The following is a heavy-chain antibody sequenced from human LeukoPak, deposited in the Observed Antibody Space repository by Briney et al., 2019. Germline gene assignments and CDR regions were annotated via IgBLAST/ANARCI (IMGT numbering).Heavy chain of an antibody. D-gene: IGHD5-24*01. V-gene: IGHV3-23*01. CDR3: AKESGDDFDY. CDR1: GFTFNNYA. Sequence: PGGSLGLSCAASGFTFNNYAMSWVRQAPGKGLEWVSGISGSGSNTYYADSVKGRFTISRDNSKNTLYLQMNSLRAEDTAIYYCAKESGDDFDYWGQGTLVTVSS. J-gene: IGHJ4*02. CDR2: ISGSGSNT.